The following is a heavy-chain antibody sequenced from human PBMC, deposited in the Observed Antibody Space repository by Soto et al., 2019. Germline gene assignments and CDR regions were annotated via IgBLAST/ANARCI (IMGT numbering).Heavy chain of an antibody. J-gene: IGHJ5*02. CDR3: ARITRS. Sequence: EVRLLESGGGLVQPGGSLRLSCAASGLTVGSSAMTWVRQAPGKGLEWISSLSGDGKATYYADSVKGRFTISRDISTNTLFLQMDSLRVEDTAIYFCARITRSWGQGTRVTVSS. V-gene: IGHV3-23*01. CDR2: LSGDGKAT. D-gene: IGHD3-3*01. CDR1: GLTVGSSA.